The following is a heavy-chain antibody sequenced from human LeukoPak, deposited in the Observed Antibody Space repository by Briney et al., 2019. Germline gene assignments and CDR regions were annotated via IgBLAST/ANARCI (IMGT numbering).Heavy chain of an antibody. CDR3: ARDEVGGYCSSTSCSDAFDI. D-gene: IGHD2-2*01. Sequence: PGGSLRLSCAASGFTFSSYSMNWVRQAPGKGLEWVSYISSSSTIYYADSVKGRFTISRDNAKNSLYLQMNSLRAEDTAVYYCARDEVGGYCSSTSCSDAFDIWGQGTMVTVSS. J-gene: IGHJ3*02. CDR2: ISSSSTI. V-gene: IGHV3-48*01. CDR1: GFTFSSYS.